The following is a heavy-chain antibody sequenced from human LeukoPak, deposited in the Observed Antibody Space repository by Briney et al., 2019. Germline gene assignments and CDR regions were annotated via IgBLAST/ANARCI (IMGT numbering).Heavy chain of an antibody. CDR1: GYSISSGYY. CDR3: ARGISTTGHDY. V-gene: IGHV4-38-2*01. CDR2: VYHSGST. D-gene: IGHD2/OR15-2a*01. Sequence: SETLSLTCAVSGYSISSGYYWGWIRQPPGKGLEWIGSVYHSGSTYYIPSLKSRVTISVDTSKNQFSLKVTSVTAADTAVYYCARGISTTGHDYWGHGTLVTVSS. J-gene: IGHJ4*01.